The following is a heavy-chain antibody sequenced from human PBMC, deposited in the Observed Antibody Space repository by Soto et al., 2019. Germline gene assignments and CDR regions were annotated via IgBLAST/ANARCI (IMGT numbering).Heavy chain of an antibody. CDR3: ARGSYSSSSSWFDP. J-gene: IGHJ5*02. D-gene: IGHD6-6*01. Sequence: QVQLQESGPGLVKPSQTLSLTCSVSGGSMRSGSYYWTWIRQHPGKGLEWVAYISNSGNTYYNPSHETRLTISVDTSKNLFSLSLTSVTAADTALYYCARGSYSSSSSWFDPWGQGTLVTVSS. CDR1: GGSMRSGSYY. V-gene: IGHV4-31*03. CDR2: ISNSGNT.